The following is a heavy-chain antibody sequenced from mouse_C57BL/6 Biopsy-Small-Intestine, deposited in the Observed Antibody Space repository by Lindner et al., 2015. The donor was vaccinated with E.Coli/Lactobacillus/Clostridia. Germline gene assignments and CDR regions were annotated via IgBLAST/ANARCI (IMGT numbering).Heavy chain of an antibody. CDR2: INPYYGST. CDR3: ARRAYYYAIDY. D-gene: IGHD3-1*01. CDR1: GYSFTGYN. J-gene: IGHJ4*01. V-gene: IGHV1-39*01. Sequence: VQLQESGAELVKPGASVKISCKASGYSFTGYNMNWVKQSHGKSLEWIGNINPYYGSTSYNQKFKGKATLTVDKSSSTAYMQLNSLTSEDSAVYYCARRAYYYAIDYWGQGTSVTVSS.